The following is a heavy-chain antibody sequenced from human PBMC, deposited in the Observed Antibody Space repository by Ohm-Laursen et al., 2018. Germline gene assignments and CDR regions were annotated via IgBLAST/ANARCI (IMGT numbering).Heavy chain of an antibody. J-gene: IGHJ4*02. V-gene: IGHV3-23*01. CDR2: ISGSGGST. D-gene: IGHD1-1*01. CDR1: GFTFSSCG. Sequence: ETLSLTCAASGFTFSSCGMSWVRQSPGKGLEWVSDISGSGGSTFYADSVKRRFTISRDNSKHTLYLQMNSLRAEDTAVYYCAKDLAQQLVKFDYWGQGTLVTVST. CDR3: AKDLAQQLVKFDY.